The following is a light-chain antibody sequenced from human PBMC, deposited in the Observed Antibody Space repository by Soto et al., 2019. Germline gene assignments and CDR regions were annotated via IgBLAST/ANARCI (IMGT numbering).Light chain of an antibody. Sequence: EIVMTQSPATLSVSPCEIASLSCSASQSVRSNLAWYQQKPGQAPRLLIYGAVTRATGIPARFSGSGSGTEFTLTISSLQSEDFALYYCQQYNDWPRTFGPGTKVDI. CDR3: QQYNDWPRT. CDR2: GAV. V-gene: IGKV3-15*01. CDR1: QSVRSN. J-gene: IGKJ3*01.